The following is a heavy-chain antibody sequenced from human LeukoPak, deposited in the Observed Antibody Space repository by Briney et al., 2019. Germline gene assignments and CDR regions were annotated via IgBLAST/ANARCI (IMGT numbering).Heavy chain of an antibody. Sequence: ASVKVSCKASGYTFTSYDINWVRQATGQGREWMGWMNPNSGNTGYAQRFQGRVTMTRNTSISTAYMELTSLRSEDTAVYYCARGSRTRSWSGYSYYYMDVWGKGTTVTVSS. CDR2: MNPNSGNT. D-gene: IGHD3-3*01. V-gene: IGHV1-8*01. CDR3: ARGSRTRSWSGYSYYYMDV. CDR1: GYTFTSYD. J-gene: IGHJ6*03.